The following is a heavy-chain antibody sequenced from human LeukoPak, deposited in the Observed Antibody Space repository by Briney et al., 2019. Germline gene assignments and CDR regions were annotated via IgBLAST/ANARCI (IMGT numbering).Heavy chain of an antibody. CDR3: TKSRGIYDSSGWRTFDC. J-gene: IGHJ4*02. Sequence: GGSLRLSCAASGFTFSSYAMTWVRQAPGKGLEWVSVISETVGITYYADSVKGRFTISRDNSENTLYLQMNSLRAEDTAVYYCTKSRGIYDSSGWRTFDCWGQGTLVTVSS. CDR2: ISETVGIT. D-gene: IGHD6-19*01. CDR1: GFTFSSYA. V-gene: IGHV3-23*01.